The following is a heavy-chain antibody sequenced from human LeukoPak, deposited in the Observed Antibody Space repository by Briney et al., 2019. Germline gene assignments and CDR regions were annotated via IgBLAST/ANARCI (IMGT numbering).Heavy chain of an antibody. V-gene: IGHV3-7*01. CDR1: GFTFRHYW. CDR2: IKEDGSDK. Sequence: PGGSLRLACPASGFTFRHYWMASARQPPGDGLEWVVNIKEDGSDKHYHDSVRGRLTISRDNAGNSMYLQMSSLRPDDKAVYFCARSKDRSWPFDSWGQGTLVTVSS. CDR3: ARSKDRSWPFDS. J-gene: IGHJ4*02. D-gene: IGHD4-11*01.